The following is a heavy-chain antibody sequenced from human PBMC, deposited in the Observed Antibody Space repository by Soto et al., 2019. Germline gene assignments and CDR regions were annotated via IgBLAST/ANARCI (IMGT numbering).Heavy chain of an antibody. CDR1: GFTFSSYG. Sequence: GGSLRLSCAASGFTFSSYGMHWVRQAPGKGLEWVAVIWYDGSNKYYADSVKGRFTISRDNSKNTLYLQMNSLRAEDTAVYYCAREEEGYSYGLQGRYYGMDVWGQGTTVTVSS. D-gene: IGHD5-18*01. CDR2: IWYDGSNK. J-gene: IGHJ6*02. CDR3: AREEEGYSYGLQGRYYGMDV. V-gene: IGHV3-33*01.